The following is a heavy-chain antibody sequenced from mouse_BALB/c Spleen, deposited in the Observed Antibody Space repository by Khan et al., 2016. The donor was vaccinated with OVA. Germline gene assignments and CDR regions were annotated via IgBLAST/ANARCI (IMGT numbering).Heavy chain of an antibody. Sequence: QVQLKESGPGLVAPSQSLSITCTISGFSLTSYGVHWVRQPPGKGLEWLVVIWSDGRTTYNSALKSRLSISKDNSKSQAFLKMNSLQTDDTAMYYCARHGYYGNYGPYFDVWGAGTTVTVSS. CDR2: IWSDGRT. CDR1: GFSLTSYG. D-gene: IGHD2-1*01. J-gene: IGHJ1*01. V-gene: IGHV2-6-1*01. CDR3: ARHGYYGNYGPYFDV.